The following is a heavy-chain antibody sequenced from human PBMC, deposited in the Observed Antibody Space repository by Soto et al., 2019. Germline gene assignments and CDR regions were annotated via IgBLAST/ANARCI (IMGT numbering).Heavy chain of an antibody. V-gene: IGHV1-18*04. CDR2: ISTYNGNT. CDR1: GFTFISYG. CDR3: ARDFYDFWSGHSPSCFDP. D-gene: IGHD3-3*01. J-gene: IGHJ5*02. Sequence: QIQLVQSGAEVKKPGASVKVSCKASGFTFISYGIFWVRQAPGQGLEWMGWISTYNGNTNYAQKLQGGVTMTTDTSTSTAYMELRRLRADDTAVYYCARDFYDFWSGHSPSCFDPWGQGTLVTVSS.